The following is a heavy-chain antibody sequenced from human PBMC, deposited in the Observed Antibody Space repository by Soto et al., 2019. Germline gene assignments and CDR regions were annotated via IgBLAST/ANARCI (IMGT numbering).Heavy chain of an antibody. V-gene: IGHV1-69*06. D-gene: IGHD6-13*01. CDR2: IIPIFGTA. CDR1: GCTFSSYA. J-gene: IGHJ6*02. Sequence: GASVKVSCKASGCTFSSYAISWVRQAPGQGLEWMGGIIPIFGTANYAQKFQGRVTIIADKSTSTAYMELSSLRSEDTAVYYCARTGYSSSWTGPYYYYYGMDVWGQGTTVTVSS. CDR3: ARTGYSSSWTGPYYYYYGMDV.